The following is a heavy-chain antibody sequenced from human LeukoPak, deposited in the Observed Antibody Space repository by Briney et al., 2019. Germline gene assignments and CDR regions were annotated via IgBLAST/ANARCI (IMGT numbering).Heavy chain of an antibody. CDR3: ARDYRVGCTSDDCYPIDY. V-gene: IGHV3-30*01. CDR2: ISYEASNQ. D-gene: IGHD2-21*02. J-gene: IGHJ4*02. CDR1: GFTLSSHA. Sequence: GTSLRLSCAASGFTLSSHAMHWVRQAPGKGLEWVAVISYEASNQYYADSVRGRFTISRDNSRNTLYLQMNSLRDEDTALYYCARDYRVGCTSDDCYPIDYWGQGTLVTVSS.